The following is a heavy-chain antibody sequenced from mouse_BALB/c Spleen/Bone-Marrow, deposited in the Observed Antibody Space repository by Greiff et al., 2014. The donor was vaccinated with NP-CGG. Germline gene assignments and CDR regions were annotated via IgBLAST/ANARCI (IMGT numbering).Heavy chain of an antibody. D-gene: IGHD2-10*02. CDR3: AREFGNYFDY. CDR1: GYTFTSYT. J-gene: IGHJ2*01. V-gene: IGHV1-4*02. Sequence: QVQLQQSTAELARPGASVEMSCKASGYTFTSYTMHWVKQRPGQGLEWVGFINPYTGYTDYNQKFKDKTALTADKSSSTAYMQLNSLTSEDSAVYHCAREFGNYFDYWGQGTTLTVSS. CDR2: INPYTGYT.